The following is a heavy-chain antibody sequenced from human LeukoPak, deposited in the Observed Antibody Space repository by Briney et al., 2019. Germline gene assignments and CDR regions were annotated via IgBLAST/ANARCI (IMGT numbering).Heavy chain of an antibody. CDR2: ISSSGSTI. D-gene: IGHD4-23*01. Sequence: GGSLRLSCAASGFTFSDYYMSWIRQAPGKGLEWVSYISSSGSTIYYADSVKGRFTISRDNSKNTLYLQMNSLRAEDTAVYYCAKDISMTTVVTTPYFDYWGQGTLVTVSS. J-gene: IGHJ4*02. V-gene: IGHV3-11*04. CDR1: GFTFSDYY. CDR3: AKDISMTTVVTTPYFDY.